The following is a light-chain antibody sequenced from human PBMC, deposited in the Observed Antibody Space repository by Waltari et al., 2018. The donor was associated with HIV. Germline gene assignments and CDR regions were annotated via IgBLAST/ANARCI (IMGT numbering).Light chain of an antibody. CDR3: QQYYTAPYT. CDR1: RNVFGMTYQVGY. CDR2: WGS. Sequence: IVMTQSPASLAVTLGDRVTINCKSSRNVFGMTYQVGYLSRYQQKPGQPPKLLSRWGSTREVGVPERCSAGGYGTEFTLTISILQEEDVGVYYCQQYYTAPYTFGQGTRVEVK. V-gene: IGKV4-1*01. J-gene: IGKJ2*01.